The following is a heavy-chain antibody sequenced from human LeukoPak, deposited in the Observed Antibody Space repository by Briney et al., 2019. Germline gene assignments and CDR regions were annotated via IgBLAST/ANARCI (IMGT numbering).Heavy chain of an antibody. CDR2: IYTSGST. V-gene: IGHV4-4*07. Sequence: TSETLSLTCTVSGGSISSYYWSWIRQPAGKGLEWIGRIYTSGSTNYNPSLKSRVTMSVDTSKNQFSLKLSSVTAADTAVYYCARVGYCSSTSCHDYWGQGTLVTVSS. J-gene: IGHJ4*02. CDR1: GGSISSYY. CDR3: ARVGYCSSTSCHDY. D-gene: IGHD2-2*01.